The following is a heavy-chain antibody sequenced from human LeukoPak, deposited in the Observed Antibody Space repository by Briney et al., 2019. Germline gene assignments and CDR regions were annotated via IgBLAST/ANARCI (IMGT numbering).Heavy chain of an antibody. Sequence: GGSLRLSCRASRFIFDDNGMSWVRQAPGKGLEWVSSISTSSTYIYYADSVKGRFTISRDNAKNSLYLQMNSLRAEDTAVYYCARDPPFIIGTTFFDYWGQGTLVTVSS. CDR3: ARDPPFIIGTTFFDY. CDR1: RFIFDDNG. D-gene: IGHD1-20*01. V-gene: IGHV3-21*01. J-gene: IGHJ4*02. CDR2: ISTSSTYI.